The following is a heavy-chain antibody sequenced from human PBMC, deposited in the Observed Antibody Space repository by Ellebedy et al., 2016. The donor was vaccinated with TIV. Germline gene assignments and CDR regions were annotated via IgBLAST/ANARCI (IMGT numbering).Heavy chain of an antibody. J-gene: IGHJ5*02. CDR3: ARDECSGSNCYANWFDP. V-gene: IGHV1-18*01. D-gene: IGHD2-15*01. CDR1: GYTFTTYG. Sequence: ASVKVSXXASGYTFTTYGISWVRQAPGQGLEWMGWISPYNGDTKYAQKFQGRVSMTTDTSTGTAYMELRSLRSDDSAVYYCARDECSGSNCYANWFDPWGQGTLVTVSS. CDR2: ISPYNGDT.